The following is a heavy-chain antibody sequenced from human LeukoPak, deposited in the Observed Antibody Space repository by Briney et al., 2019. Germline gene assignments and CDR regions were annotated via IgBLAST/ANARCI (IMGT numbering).Heavy chain of an antibody. CDR2: IVVGSGNT. D-gene: IGHD6-6*01. Sequence: ASVKVSCKASGFTFTSSAVQWVRQARGQRLEWIGWIVVGSGNTNYAQKFQERVTITRDMSTSTAYMELSSLRSEDTAVYYCAARGSSSPDLDFDYWGQGTLVTVSS. V-gene: IGHV1-58*01. CDR1: GFTFTSSA. CDR3: AARGSSSPDLDFDY. J-gene: IGHJ4*02.